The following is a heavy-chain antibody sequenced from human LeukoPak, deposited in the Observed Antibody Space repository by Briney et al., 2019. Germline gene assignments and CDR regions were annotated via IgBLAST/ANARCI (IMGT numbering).Heavy chain of an antibody. CDR2: ISGSGGRT. CDR3: AKDPSPITMNWNDIRGYFDY. Sequence: PGGSLRLSCAASGFTFSNFAMSWVRQAPGKGLEWVSTISGSGGRTYYADSVKGRFTISRDNSKNTLYLQMNSLRAEDTAVYYCAKDPSPITMNWNDIRGYFDYWGQGTLVTVSS. J-gene: IGHJ4*02. CDR1: GFTFSNFA. V-gene: IGHV3-23*01. D-gene: IGHD1-1*01.